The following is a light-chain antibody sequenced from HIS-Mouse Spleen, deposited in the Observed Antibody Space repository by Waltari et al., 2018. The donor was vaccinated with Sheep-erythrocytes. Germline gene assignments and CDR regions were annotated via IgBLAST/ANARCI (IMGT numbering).Light chain of an antibody. V-gene: IGKV1-5*03. J-gene: IGKJ4*01. Sequence: DIQMTQSPSPLSASVGDRVTITCRASQSISSWLAWYQQKPGKAPKLLIYKASSLESGVSSRFSGSGSGTEFTLTISSLQPDDFATYYCQQYNSYPLTFGGGTKVEIK. CDR2: KAS. CDR1: QSISSW. CDR3: QQYNSYPLT.